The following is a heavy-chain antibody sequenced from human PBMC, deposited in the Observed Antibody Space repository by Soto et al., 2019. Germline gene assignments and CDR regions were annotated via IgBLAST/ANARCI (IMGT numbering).Heavy chain of an antibody. Sequence: SETLSLTCTVSGGSISSYYWSWIRQPPGKGLEWIGHIYYSGSTNYNPSLKSRVSISVDTSKNQFSLKLSSVTAADTAVYYCARQSCSSTSCYSWVSWFDPWGQGTLVTVSS. J-gene: IGHJ5*02. V-gene: IGHV4-59*08. CDR2: IYYSGST. CDR1: GGSISSYY. D-gene: IGHD2-2*01. CDR3: ARQSCSSTSCYSWVSWFDP.